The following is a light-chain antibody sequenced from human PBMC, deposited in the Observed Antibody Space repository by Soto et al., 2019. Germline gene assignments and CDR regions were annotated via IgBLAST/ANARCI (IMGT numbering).Light chain of an antibody. CDR3: AAWDDSLNGPV. CDR2: SSN. CDR1: SSNIESR. V-gene: IGLV1-44*01. Sequence: QLVLTQPPSASGTPGQTVTISCSGSSSNIESRVNWYQQLPGTAPKLLIHSSNQRPSGVPERFSGSKSGTSASLDISGLQSEDEGDYYCAAWDDSLNGPVFGGGTKLTVL. J-gene: IGLJ2*01.